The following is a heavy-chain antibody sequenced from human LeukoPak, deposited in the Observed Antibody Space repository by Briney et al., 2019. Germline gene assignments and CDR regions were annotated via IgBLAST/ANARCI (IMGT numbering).Heavy chain of an antibody. J-gene: IGHJ3*02. CDR2: IIPIFGTA. D-gene: IGHD6-13*01. V-gene: IGHV1-69*13. Sequence: GASVEVSCKASGGTFSSYAISWVRQAPGQGLEWMGGIIPIFGTANYAQKFQGRVTITADESTSTVYMELRSLRSDDTAVYYCARGKQQLVNTGAFDIWGQGTMVTVSS. CDR3: ARGKQQLVNTGAFDI. CDR1: GGTFSSYA.